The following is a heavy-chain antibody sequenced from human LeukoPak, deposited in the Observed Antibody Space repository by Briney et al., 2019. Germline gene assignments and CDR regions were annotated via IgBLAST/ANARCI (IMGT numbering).Heavy chain of an antibody. CDR1: GGSISSYY. CDR3: AKVTYYGGHSKSDAFDI. D-gene: IGHD4-23*01. J-gene: IGHJ3*02. V-gene: IGHV4-59*01. CDR2: IHDSGST. Sequence: SETLSLTCTVSGGSISSYYWSWIRQPPGKGLEWIGYIHDSGSTNYNPSLKSRVTISVETCKNQFSLKLSSVTASDTAVEYCAKVTYYGGHSKSDAFDIWGHGTIVTVSS.